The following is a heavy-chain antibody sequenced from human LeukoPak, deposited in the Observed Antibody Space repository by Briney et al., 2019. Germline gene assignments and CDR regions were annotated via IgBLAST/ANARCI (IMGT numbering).Heavy chain of an antibody. CDR2: INESGDT. D-gene: IGHD2-15*01. V-gene: IGHV4-34*01. CDR1: GGSFSTHF. Sequence: SETLSLTCGVTGGSFSTHFWAWIRRSPAKGLEWIGEINESGDTDYNPSLKRRVKISIDVSRSQLSLTLTSVTAADTAMYYCARVLGIAVVAGATEDNYFDSWGQGALVTVSS. J-gene: IGHJ4*02. CDR3: ARVLGIAVVAGATEDNYFDS.